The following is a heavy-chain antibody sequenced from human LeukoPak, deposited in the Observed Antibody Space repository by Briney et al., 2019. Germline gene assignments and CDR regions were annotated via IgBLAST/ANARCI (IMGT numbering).Heavy chain of an antibody. CDR1: GFTFGDFA. Sequence: PGRSLRLSCTGSGFTFGDFAMSWFRQAPGKGLEWVAFIRYDGSNKYYADSVKGRFTISRDNSKNTLYLQMNSLRAEDTAVYYCAKGGNYNSYYYYMDVWGKGTTVTVSS. V-gene: IGHV3-30*02. CDR2: IRYDGSNK. J-gene: IGHJ6*03. CDR3: AKGGNYNSYYYYMDV. D-gene: IGHD5-24*01.